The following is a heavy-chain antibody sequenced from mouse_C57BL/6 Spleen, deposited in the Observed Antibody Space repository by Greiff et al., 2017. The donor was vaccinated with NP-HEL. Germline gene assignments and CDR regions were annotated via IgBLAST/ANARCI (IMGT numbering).Heavy chain of an antibody. D-gene: IGHD3-2*02. CDR3: ARTLDSSGPYYFDY. Sequence: QVPLKESGPGILQPSQTLSLTCSFSGFSLSTFGMGVGWIRQPSGKGLEWLAHIWWDDDKYYNPALKSRLTISKDTSKNQVFLKIANVDTADTATYCCARTLDSSGPYYFDYWGQGTTLTVSS. V-gene: IGHV8-8*01. CDR2: IWWDDDK. CDR1: GFSLSTFGMG. J-gene: IGHJ2*01.